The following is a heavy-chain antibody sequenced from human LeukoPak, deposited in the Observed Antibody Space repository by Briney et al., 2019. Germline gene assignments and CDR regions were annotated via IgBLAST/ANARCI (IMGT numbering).Heavy chain of an antibody. CDR1: GGTFSSYA. CDR3: ARGRGKNYYDSSGYYFNWFDP. J-gene: IGHJ5*02. Sequence: SVKVSCKASGGTFSSYAISWVRQAPGQGLEWMGRIIPIFGTANYAQKFQGRVTITTDESTSTAYMELSSLGSEDTAVYYCARGRGKNYYDSSGYYFNWFDPWGQGTLVTVSS. V-gene: IGHV1-69*05. CDR2: IIPIFGTA. D-gene: IGHD3-22*01.